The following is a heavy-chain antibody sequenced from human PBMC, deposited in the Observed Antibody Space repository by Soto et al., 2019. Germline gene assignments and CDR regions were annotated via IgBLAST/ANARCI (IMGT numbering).Heavy chain of an antibody. D-gene: IGHD5-18*01. CDR2: ISGSGGST. V-gene: IGHV3-23*01. J-gene: IGHJ4*02. CDR1: GFTFNSYA. Sequence: GGSLRLSCAASGFTFNSYAMNWVRQAPGKGLEWVSVISGSGGSTYYADSVKGRFTISRDNSKNTLYLQMNSLRAEYPAVYYCAKDRGYSYGYTPADYWGQGTLVTVSS. CDR3: AKDRGYSYGYTPADY.